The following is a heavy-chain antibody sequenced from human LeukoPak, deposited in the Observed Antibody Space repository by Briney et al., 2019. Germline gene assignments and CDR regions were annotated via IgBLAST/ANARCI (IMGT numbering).Heavy chain of an antibody. D-gene: IGHD6-19*01. CDR1: GFTLSSYW. CDR3: AKDNRRHYTSGPNPDSLH. J-gene: IGHJ4*02. V-gene: IGHV3-48*01. Sequence: PGGSLRLSCAASGFTLSSYWMSWVRQAPGKGLEWVSYISSRSSTIYYADSVKGRFTISRDNAKNSLYLQVNSLRVEDTAFYYCAKDNRRHYTSGPNPDSLHWGQGALVTVSS. CDR2: ISSRSSTI.